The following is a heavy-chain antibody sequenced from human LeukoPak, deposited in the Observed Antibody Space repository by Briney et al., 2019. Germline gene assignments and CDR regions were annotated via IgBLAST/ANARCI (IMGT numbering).Heavy chain of an antibody. D-gene: IGHD3-22*01. J-gene: IGHJ4*02. CDR2: ISAYNGNT. V-gene: IGHV1-18*01. Sequence: ASVKVSCKASGYTFTSYGISWVRQAPGQGLEWMGWISAYNGNTNCAQKLQGRVTMTTDTSTSTAYMELSSLRSEDTAVFYCASNTNYYENTGHYVFDSWGQGTLVTVSS. CDR1: GYTFTSYG. CDR3: ASNTNYYENTGHYVFDS.